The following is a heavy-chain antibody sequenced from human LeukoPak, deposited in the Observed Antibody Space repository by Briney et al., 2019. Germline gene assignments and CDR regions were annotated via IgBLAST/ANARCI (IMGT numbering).Heavy chain of an antibody. Sequence: PGGSLRLSCAASGFTVSSNYMSWVRQAPGKGLEWVSLIYSGGNTYYADSVKGRFTNSTDNSKNTLYLQMNSLRAEDTAVYYCASQKYCTNGICYRKYYFDYWGQGTLVTVSS. J-gene: IGHJ4*02. CDR1: GFTVSSNY. CDR3: ASQKYCTNGICYRKYYFDY. CDR2: IYSGGNT. V-gene: IGHV3-66*04. D-gene: IGHD2-8*01.